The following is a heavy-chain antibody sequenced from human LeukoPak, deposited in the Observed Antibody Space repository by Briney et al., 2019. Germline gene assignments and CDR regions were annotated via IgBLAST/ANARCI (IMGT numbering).Heavy chain of an antibody. V-gene: IGHV3-33*06. CDR1: GFTFSSYG. CDR2: IWYDGSNK. D-gene: IGHD6-19*01. Sequence: PGRSLRLSCAASGFTFSSYGTHWVRQAPGKGLEWVAVIWYDGSNKYYADSVKGRFTISRDNSKNTLYLQMNSLRAEDTAVYYCAKDRSGLNWFDPWGQGTLVTVSS. J-gene: IGHJ5*02. CDR3: AKDRSGLNWFDP.